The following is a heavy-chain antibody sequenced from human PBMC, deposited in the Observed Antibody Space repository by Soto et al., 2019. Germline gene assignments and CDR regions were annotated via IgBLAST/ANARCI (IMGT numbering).Heavy chain of an antibody. CDR3: ARARGTTYDY. CDR1: GFIFNRFG. Sequence: HPGGSLRLSCAGSGFIFNRFGMHWVRQAPGKGLEWVAVISYDGSNKYYSDSVKGRFTISRDNSKNTLYLQMNSLRAEDTAVYYCARARGTTYDYWGQGTLVTVSS. CDR2: ISYDGSNK. D-gene: IGHD1-1*01. J-gene: IGHJ4*02. V-gene: IGHV3-30*03.